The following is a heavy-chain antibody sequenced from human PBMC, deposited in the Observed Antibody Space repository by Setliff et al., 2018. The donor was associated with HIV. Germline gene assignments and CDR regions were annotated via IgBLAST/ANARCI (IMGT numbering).Heavy chain of an antibody. CDR1: GDPISTYY. Sequence: SETLSLTCTVSGDPISTYYWSWVRKPPGKGLEWIGYVYYSGSTSYSPSLRGRVTMSVDPSKNQFSLKLSSVTAADTAVYYCARGHESRTVGATRYYYYMDVWGKGTTVTVSS. D-gene: IGHD1-26*01. CDR3: ARGHESRTVGATRYYYYMDV. V-gene: IGHV4-59*12. CDR2: VYYSGST. J-gene: IGHJ6*03.